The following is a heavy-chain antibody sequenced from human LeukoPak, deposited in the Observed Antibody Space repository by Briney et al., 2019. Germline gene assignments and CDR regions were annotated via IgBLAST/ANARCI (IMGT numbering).Heavy chain of an antibody. D-gene: IGHD2-15*01. Sequence: SETLSLTCVVPGGSISSDSYYWGWVRQPPGRGLEWVGSIYSGGTTYYNPSLKSRVTISVDTSKNQFSLKLTSVTAADAAAYYCARHSRNCSGGYCYLYYWGQGTLVTVSS. CDR3: ARHSRNCSGGYCYLYY. V-gene: IGHV4-39*01. CDR2: IYSGGTT. CDR1: GGSISSDSYY. J-gene: IGHJ4*02.